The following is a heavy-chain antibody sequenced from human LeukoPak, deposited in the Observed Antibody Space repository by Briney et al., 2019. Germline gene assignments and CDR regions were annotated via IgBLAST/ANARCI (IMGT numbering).Heavy chain of an antibody. J-gene: IGHJ4*02. V-gene: IGHV3-48*04. CDR2: ISSSGSTI. CDR3: ARTGDYYDSSGKVDY. Sequence: GGSLRLSCAASGFTFSSYAMNWVRQAPGKGLEWVSFISSSGSTIYYADSVKGRFTISRDNTKNSLYLQMNSLRAEDTAVYYCARTGDYYDSSGKVDYWGQGTLVTVSS. CDR1: GFTFSSYA. D-gene: IGHD3-22*01.